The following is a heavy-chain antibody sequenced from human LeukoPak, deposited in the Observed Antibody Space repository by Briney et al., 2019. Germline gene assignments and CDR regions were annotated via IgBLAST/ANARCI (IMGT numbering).Heavy chain of an antibody. D-gene: IGHD2-2*01. V-gene: IGHV4-30-4*08. CDR3: ARSFVVPAAIFDY. Sequence: PSETLSLTCTVSGGSISSGDYYWGWHRQPPGKGREWIGYIYYSGSTYYNPSLKSRVTISVDTSKNQFSLKLSSVTAADTAVYYCARSFVVPAAIFDYWGQGTLVTVSS. CDR1: GGSISSGDYY. CDR2: IYYSGST. J-gene: IGHJ4*02.